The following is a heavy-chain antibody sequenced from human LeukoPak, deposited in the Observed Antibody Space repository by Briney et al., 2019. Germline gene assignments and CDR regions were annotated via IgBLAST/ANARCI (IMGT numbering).Heavy chain of an antibody. V-gene: IGHV3-48*03. CDR1: GFTFSSYE. CDR2: ISTSGSTI. D-gene: IGHD6-19*01. CDR3: ARVAVTGIGVDY. Sequence: PGGSLRLSCAASGFTFSSYEMNWVRQAPGKGLEWVSYISTSGSTIYYADSVKGRFTISRDNAKNSLYLQMNSLRAEDTAVYYCARVAVTGIGVDYWGQGILVTVSS. J-gene: IGHJ4*02.